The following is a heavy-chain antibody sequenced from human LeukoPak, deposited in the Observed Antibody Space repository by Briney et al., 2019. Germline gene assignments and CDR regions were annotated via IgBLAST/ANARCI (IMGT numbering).Heavy chain of an antibody. CDR2: ISSSGGST. CDR3: AKIYPSSLNLFDY. D-gene: IGHD2/OR15-2a*01. V-gene: IGHV3-23*01. J-gene: IGHJ4*02. Sequence: PGGSLRLSCAASGFTFSTYPMSWVRQAPGKGLEWVSTISSSGGSTYYADFVKGRFTISRDNSKNTLCLEMNSLRAEDTAVYYCAKIYPSSLNLFDYWGQGTLVTVSS. CDR1: GFTFSTYP.